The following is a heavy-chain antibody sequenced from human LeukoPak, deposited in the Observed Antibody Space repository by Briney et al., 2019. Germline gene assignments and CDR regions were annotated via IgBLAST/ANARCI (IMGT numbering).Heavy chain of an antibody. CDR1: GYSFTSYW. V-gene: IGHV5-51*01. CDR2: IYPGDSDT. Sequence: GESLKISFKGSGYSFTSYWISWVRQMPGKGLEWMGIIYPGDSDTRYSPSFQGHVTISADKSITTAYLQWSSLKASDTAMYYCARHIGLTTRYLDYWGQGTLVTVSS. J-gene: IGHJ4*02. D-gene: IGHD4/OR15-4a*01. CDR3: ARHIGLTTRYLDY.